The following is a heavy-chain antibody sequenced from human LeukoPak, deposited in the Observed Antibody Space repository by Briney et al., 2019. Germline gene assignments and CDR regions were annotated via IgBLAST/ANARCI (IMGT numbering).Heavy chain of an antibody. Sequence: GGSLRLSCAASGFTFSNYNMSWVRQAPGKGLEWVSSISRSSIYKYYADSMKGRFTISRDNSKNTLYLQMNSLRAEDTAVYYCARDPGLTMVRGARDYWGQGTLVTVSS. D-gene: IGHD3-10*01. CDR3: ARDPGLTMVRGARDY. V-gene: IGHV3-21*01. J-gene: IGHJ4*02. CDR1: GFTFSNYN. CDR2: ISRSSIYK.